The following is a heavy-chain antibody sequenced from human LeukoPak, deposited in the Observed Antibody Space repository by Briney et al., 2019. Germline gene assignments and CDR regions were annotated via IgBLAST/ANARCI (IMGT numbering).Heavy chain of an antibody. D-gene: IGHD3-10*01. Sequence: SETLSLTCTVSGGSISSSSYYWGWIRQPPGKGLEWIGSIYYSGSTYYNPSLKSRVTISVDTSKNQFSLKLSSVTAADTAVYYCARGDYGSGSPYEYYFDYWGQGTLVTVSS. J-gene: IGHJ4*02. CDR3: ARGDYGSGSPYEYYFDY. CDR1: GGSISSSSYY. V-gene: IGHV4-39*07. CDR2: IYYSGST.